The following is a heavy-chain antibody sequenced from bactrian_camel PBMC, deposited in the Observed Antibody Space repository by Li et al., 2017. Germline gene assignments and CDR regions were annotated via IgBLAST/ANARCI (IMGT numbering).Heavy chain of an antibody. D-gene: IGHD3*01. CDR2: ISRGGSQT. Sequence: HVQLVESGGGSVQAGGSLRLSCEASGFEFSNYCLGWFRQVPEKAREGVARISRGGSQTLYHDSVKGRFTISRDNVKNTVYLQMNSLKPDDTAVYYCATGVRRLLVDFGYWGQGTQVTVS. CDR3: ATGVRRLLVDFGY. J-gene: IGHJ6*01. V-gene: IGHV3S6*01. CDR1: GFEFSNYC.